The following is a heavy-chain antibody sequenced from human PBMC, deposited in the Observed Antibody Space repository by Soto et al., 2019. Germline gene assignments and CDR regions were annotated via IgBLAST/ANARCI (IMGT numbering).Heavy chain of an antibody. CDR3: AKDWVRAAGTEGYGMDV. Sequence: GGSLRLSCAASGFTFDDYAMHWVRQAPGKGLEWVSLISWDGGSTYYADSVKGRFTISRDNSKNSLYLQMNSLRAEDTALYYCAKDWVRAAGTEGYGMDVWGQGTTVTVSS. V-gene: IGHV3-43D*04. CDR1: GFTFDDYA. D-gene: IGHD6-13*01. J-gene: IGHJ6*02. CDR2: ISWDGGST.